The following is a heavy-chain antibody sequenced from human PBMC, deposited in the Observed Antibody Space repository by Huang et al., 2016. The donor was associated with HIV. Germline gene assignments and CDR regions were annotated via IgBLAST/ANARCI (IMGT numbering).Heavy chain of an antibody. D-gene: IGHD3-3*01. CDR2: FIHSGYP. Sequence: QVRLQQWGAGLLKPSETLSLTCAVYGGSFSHYYWGWVRQSPGKGLEWIAEFIHSGYPNSNPSCKSRVTIDMETSKNQFSLKLTSVTAADSAVYYCARLPTPSYYDVWSLSSSEEDVYYYSMDVWGQGTTVTVSS. CDR1: GGSFSHYY. V-gene: IGHV4-34*02. J-gene: IGHJ6*02. CDR3: ARLPTPSYYDVWSLSSSEEDVYYYSMDV.